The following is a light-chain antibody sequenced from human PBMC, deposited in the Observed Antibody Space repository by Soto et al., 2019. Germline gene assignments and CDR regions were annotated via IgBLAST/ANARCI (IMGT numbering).Light chain of an antibody. CDR3: QQYVTSSPRT. J-gene: IGKJ1*01. CDR1: HTISSSY. Sequence: EIVLTRSPGTLSLSPGERATLSCRASHTISSSYLAWYQQKPGQAPRLLMYGISSRATGIPDRFSGSGSGTDFTLTITRLEPEDFAVYYCQQYVTSSPRTFGQGTKVDIK. V-gene: IGKV3-20*01. CDR2: GIS.